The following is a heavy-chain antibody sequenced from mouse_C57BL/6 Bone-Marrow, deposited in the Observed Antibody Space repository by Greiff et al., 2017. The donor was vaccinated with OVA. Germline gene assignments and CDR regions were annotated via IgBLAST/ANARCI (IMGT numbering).Heavy chain of an antibody. Sequence: VQVVESGPGLVAPSQSLSITCTVSGFSLTSYGVSWVRQPPGKGLAWLGVIWGDGSTNYHSALISRLSISKDNSKSQVFLKLNSRQTDDTATYYCAKQWDYYEDYFDYWGQGTTLTVSS. CDR3: AKQWDYYEDYFDY. J-gene: IGHJ2*01. CDR1: GFSLTSYG. D-gene: IGHD1-1*01. CDR2: IWGDGST. V-gene: IGHV2-3*01.